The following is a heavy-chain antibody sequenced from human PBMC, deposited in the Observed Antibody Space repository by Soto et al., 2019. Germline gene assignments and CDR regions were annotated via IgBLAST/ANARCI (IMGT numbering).Heavy chain of an antibody. CDR1: GGSISGSSYY. V-gene: IGHV4-39*02. Sequence: SETLSLTCTVSGGSISGSSYYWGWIRQPPGKGPEWIGSVYYNGNTYYDPSLKSRVTISVDTSRNQFSLKLSSVTAADTAVYYCARECTVATIGGGMDVWGQGTTVTVSS. CDR3: ARECTVATIGGGMDV. J-gene: IGHJ6*02. CDR2: VYYNGNT. D-gene: IGHD5-12*01.